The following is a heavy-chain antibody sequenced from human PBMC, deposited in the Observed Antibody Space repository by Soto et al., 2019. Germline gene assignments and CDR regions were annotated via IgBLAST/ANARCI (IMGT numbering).Heavy chain of an antibody. D-gene: IGHD6-13*01. J-gene: IGHJ4*02. V-gene: IGHV3-9*01. CDR3: AKDTGGYSSSLFFDY. Sequence: GGSLRLSCAASGFTFDDYAMHWVRQAPGKGLEWVSGISWNSGSIGYADSVKGRFTIPRDNAKNSLYLQMNSLRAEDTALYYCAKDTGGYSSSLFFDYWGQGTLVTVSS. CDR2: ISWNSGSI. CDR1: GFTFDDYA.